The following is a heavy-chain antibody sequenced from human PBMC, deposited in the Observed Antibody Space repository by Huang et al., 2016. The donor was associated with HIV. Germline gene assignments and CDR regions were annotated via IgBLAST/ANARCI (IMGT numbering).Heavy chain of an antibody. V-gene: IGHV1-18*04. D-gene: IGHD3-10*01. Sequence: QVQLVQSGAEVKKPGASVQVSCKAFGYTFTSYGISWVRHAPGQGLEWRGWISAYNGNTNYAQKIQGRVTMTTDTSTSTAYMELRSLRSDDTAVYYCARGYYYGSGSQRFDPWGQGTLVTVSS. CDR2: ISAYNGNT. CDR1: GYTFTSYG. CDR3: ARGYYYGSGSQRFDP. J-gene: IGHJ5*02.